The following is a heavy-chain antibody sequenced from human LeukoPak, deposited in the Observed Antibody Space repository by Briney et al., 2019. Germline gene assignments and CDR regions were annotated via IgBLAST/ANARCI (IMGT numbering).Heavy chain of an antibody. D-gene: IGHD3-10*01. V-gene: IGHV4-39*01. Sequence: SETLSLTCTVSGGSINSSSYYWVWIRPPPGKGLEWIGTIYYTGSPYNNPSLKSRVTISIDTSKNQFSLKLSSVTAADTAVYYCARRGGYYGSGKTYWFDPWGQGTLVTVSS. CDR2: IYYTGSP. J-gene: IGHJ5*02. CDR1: GGSINSSSYY. CDR3: ARRGGYYGSGKTYWFDP.